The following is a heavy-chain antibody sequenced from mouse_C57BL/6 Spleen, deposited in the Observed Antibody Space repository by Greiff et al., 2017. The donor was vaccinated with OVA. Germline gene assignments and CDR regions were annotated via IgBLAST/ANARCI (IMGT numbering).Heavy chain of an antibody. CDR3: ARDYGDYVDY. Sequence: VHVKQSVAELVRPGASVKLSCTASGFNIKNTYMHWVKQRPEQGLEWIGRIYPADGNTKYDPKFKGTATLTADTSSNTAYLQLSSLTSEDSAIYYCARDYGDYVDYGGQGTTLTVSS. V-gene: IGHV14-3*01. D-gene: IGHD1-1*02. CDR1: GFNIKNTY. CDR2: IYPADGNT. J-gene: IGHJ2*01.